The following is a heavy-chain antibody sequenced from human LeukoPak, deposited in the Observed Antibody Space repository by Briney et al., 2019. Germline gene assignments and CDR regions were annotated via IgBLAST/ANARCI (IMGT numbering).Heavy chain of an antibody. CDR3: AREVGVGLDWFDP. CDR2: FYTSGST. CDR1: GGSISSGSYY. D-gene: IGHD3-10*01. Sequence: PSETLSLTCTVSGGSISSGSYYWSWIRQPAGQGLEWIGRFYTSGSTNYNPSLKSRVTISVDTSKNEFSLQLRSVTAADTAVYYCAREVGVGLDWFDPWGQGTLLTVSS. V-gene: IGHV4-61*02. J-gene: IGHJ5*02.